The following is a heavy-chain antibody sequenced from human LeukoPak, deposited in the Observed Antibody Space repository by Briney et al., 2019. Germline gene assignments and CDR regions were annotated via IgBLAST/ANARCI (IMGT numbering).Heavy chain of an antibody. CDR2: INHSGST. CDR1: GGSFSGYY. D-gene: IGHD3-10*01. J-gene: IGHJ4*02. V-gene: IGHV4-34*01. CDR3: ARGPGYYGSGSYYNDFDY. Sequence: PSETLSLTCAVYGGSFSGYYWSWIRQPPGKGLEWIGEINHSGSTNYNPSFKSRATISVDTSKNQFSLKLSSVTAADTAVYYCARGPGYYGSGSYYNDFDYWGQGTLVTVSS.